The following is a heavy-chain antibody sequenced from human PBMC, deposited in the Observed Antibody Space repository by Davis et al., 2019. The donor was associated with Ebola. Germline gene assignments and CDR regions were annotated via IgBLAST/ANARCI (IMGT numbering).Heavy chain of an antibody. V-gene: IGHV1-2*06. CDR3: ARGHNYAHEY. CDR2: VILKSGAT. CDR1: GYTFTSHG. J-gene: IGHJ4*02. D-gene: IGHD4-11*01. Sequence: ASVKVSCKASGYTFTSHGITWMRQAPGQGLEWLGRVILKSGATNYAQKFQGRVTMTRDTSISTVYMELSSLRYDDTADYYCARGHNYAHEYWGQGTLVTVSS.